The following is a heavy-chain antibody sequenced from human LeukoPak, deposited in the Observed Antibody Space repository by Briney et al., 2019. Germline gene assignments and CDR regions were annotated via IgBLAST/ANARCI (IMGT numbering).Heavy chain of an antibody. CDR3: ARESGSGSYYKFDF. D-gene: IGHD3-10*01. V-gene: IGHV4-34*01. CDR1: GGSFSGYY. J-gene: IGHJ4*02. CDR2: INHSGST. Sequence: SETLSLTCAVYGGSFSGYYWSWIRQPPGKGLEWIGEINHSGSTNYNPSLKSRVTISVDMSKNQFSLKLSSVTAADTAVYYCARESGSGSYYKFDFWGQGTLVTVSS.